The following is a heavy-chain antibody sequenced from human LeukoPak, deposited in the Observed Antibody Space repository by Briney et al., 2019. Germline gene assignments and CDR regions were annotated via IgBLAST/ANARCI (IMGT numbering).Heavy chain of an antibody. V-gene: IGHV4-59*12. J-gene: IGHJ6*03. CDR1: GGSISSYY. CDR3: ARDQMEEDYGWGPGYYYYYYMDV. CDR2: IYYSGST. Sequence: SETLSLTCTVSGGSISSYYWSWIRQPSGKGLEWIGYIYYSGSTNYNPSLKSRVTISVYTSKNHFSLKLSHVTDADTAVYYCARDQMEEDYGWGPGYYYYYYMDVWGKGTTVTISS. D-gene: IGHD3-10*01.